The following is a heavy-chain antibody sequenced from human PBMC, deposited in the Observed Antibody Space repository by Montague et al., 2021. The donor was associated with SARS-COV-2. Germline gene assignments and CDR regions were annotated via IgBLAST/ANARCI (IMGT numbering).Heavy chain of an antibody. D-gene: IGHD2-2*02. V-gene: IGHV4-31*03. Sequence: LVKPTQTLTLTCTVSGGSISSGGYYWSWIRQHPGKGLEWIGYIYYSGSTYYNPSLKSRVTIPVDTSKNQFSLKLSSVTAADTAVYYCARVGIVVVPAAIVTLSYYYYMDVWGKGTTVTVSS. CDR3: ARVGIVVVPAAIVTLSYYYYMDV. CDR1: GGSISSGGYY. J-gene: IGHJ6*03. CDR2: IYYSGST.